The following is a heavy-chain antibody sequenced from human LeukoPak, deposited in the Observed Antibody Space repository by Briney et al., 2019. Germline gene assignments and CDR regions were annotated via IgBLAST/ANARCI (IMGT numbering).Heavy chain of an antibody. CDR3: ARQEYCSGGSCYTWFDP. CDR1: GYSINNYW. Sequence: GESLKISCKGSGYSINNYWIGWVRQIPGEGLEWMGIIYPADSDIRYSPSFQGQVTISADKSISTAYLQWSSLKASDTAMYYCARQEYCSGGSCYTWFDPWGQGTLVTVSS. D-gene: IGHD2-15*01. CDR2: IYPADSDI. J-gene: IGHJ5*02. V-gene: IGHV5-51*01.